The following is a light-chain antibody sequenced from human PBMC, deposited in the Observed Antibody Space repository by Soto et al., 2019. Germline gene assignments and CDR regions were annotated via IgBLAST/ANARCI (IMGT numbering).Light chain of an antibody. V-gene: IGKV3-20*01. CDR1: QGVSSSF. J-gene: IGKJ1*01. CDR3: QQYSRSAWT. Sequence: EIVLTQSPGTLSLSPGERATLSCRASQGVSSSFLAWYQQKPGRAPRLLIYGASSRATGIPDRFSGSGSGTDFTLTISRLDHEDFAVYYCQQYSRSAWTFGQGTKVEIK. CDR2: GAS.